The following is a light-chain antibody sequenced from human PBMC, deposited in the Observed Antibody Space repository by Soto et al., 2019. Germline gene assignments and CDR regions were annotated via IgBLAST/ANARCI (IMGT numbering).Light chain of an antibody. V-gene: IGKV1-39*01. CDR3: QQTYVTPIT. CDR2: SSS. Sequence: DIEMTQSPSSLSASVGDRVTISCRTSQTINNNLNWYQQRPGKAPKLLIYSSSTLMSGVPPRFSGSGSETEFTLTISSLQPEDFATYFCQQTYVTPITFGQGTRLDIK. J-gene: IGKJ5*01. CDR1: QTINNN.